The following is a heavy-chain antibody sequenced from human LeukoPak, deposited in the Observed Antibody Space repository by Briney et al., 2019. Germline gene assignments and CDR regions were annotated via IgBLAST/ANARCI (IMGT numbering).Heavy chain of an antibody. CDR3: ARGYCSGGSCYYFDY. CDR2: ISAYNGNT. Sequence: VASVKVSCKASGYTFTSYGISWVRQAPGQGLEWMGWISAYNGNTNYAQKLQGRVTMTTDTSTSTAYMELRSLRSGDTAVYYCARGYCSGGSCYYFDYWGQGTLVTVSS. CDR1: GYTFTSYG. D-gene: IGHD2-15*01. V-gene: IGHV1-18*01. J-gene: IGHJ4*02.